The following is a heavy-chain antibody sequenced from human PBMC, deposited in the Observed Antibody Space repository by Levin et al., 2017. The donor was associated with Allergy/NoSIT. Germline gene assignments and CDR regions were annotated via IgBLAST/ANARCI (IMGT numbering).Heavy chain of an antibody. CDR2: ISYDENK. CDR1: GFPFSGYS. CDR3: ARDQMVRGVIMGD. V-gene: IGHV3-30*14. J-gene: IGHJ4*02. D-gene: IGHD3-10*01. Sequence: SCAASGFPFSGYSMHWVRQAPGKGLEWVALISYDENKYYADSVKGRFTISRDNSKNTLYLQMNSLRPEDTAVYYCARDQMVRGVIMGDWGQGTLVTVSS.